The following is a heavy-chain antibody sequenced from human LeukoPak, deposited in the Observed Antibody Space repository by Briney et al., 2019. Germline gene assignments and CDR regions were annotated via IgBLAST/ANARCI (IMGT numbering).Heavy chain of an antibody. Sequence: ASVKVSCKASGYTFTGYYMHWVRQAPGQGLEWMGRINPYSGGTNYAQKFQGGVTMTRDTSITTAYMEVSRLRSDDTAVYYCARIYRKNGYNYVDYWGQGTLVTVSS. V-gene: IGHV1-2*06. CDR3: ARIYRKNGYNYVDY. CDR1: GYTFTGYY. D-gene: IGHD5-24*01. CDR2: INPYSGGT. J-gene: IGHJ4*02.